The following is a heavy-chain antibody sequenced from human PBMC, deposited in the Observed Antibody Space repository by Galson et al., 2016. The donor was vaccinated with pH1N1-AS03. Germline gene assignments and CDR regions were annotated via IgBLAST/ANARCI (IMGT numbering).Heavy chain of an antibody. CDR1: GFSFGDFA. J-gene: IGHJ4*02. CDR2: ISYDGSEK. V-gene: IGHV3-30*04. CDR3: VRSLAAAGNY. D-gene: IGHD6-13*01. Sequence: LRLSCAASGFSFGDFALHWVRQAPGKGLEWVAFISYDGSEKYYADSVQGRVTISRDNSKNTVHLELNSLRGADTAVYYCVRSLAAAGNYWGQGSLVTVSS.